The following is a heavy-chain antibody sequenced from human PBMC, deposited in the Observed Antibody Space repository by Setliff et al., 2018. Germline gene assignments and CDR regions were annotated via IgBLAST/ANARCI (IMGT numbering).Heavy chain of an antibody. J-gene: IGHJ3*02. CDR3: AGGPQKDAFDI. D-gene: IGHD1-26*01. CDR1: GYTFTSYD. V-gene: IGHV1-18*01. CDR2: ISAYNGNT. Sequence: ASVKVSCKASGYTFTSYDINWVRQATGQGLEWMGWISAYNGNTNYAQKLQGRVTMTTDTSTSKAYMDLRSLRSDDTAVYYCAGGPQKDAFDIWGQGTMVTVSS.